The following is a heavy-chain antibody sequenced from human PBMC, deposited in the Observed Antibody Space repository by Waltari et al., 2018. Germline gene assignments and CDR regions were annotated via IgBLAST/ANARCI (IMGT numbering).Heavy chain of an antibody. CDR1: GGSISSSSYY. CDR2: IYYGGST. CDR3: ARDGYYYDSSGYGPSADY. V-gene: IGHV4-39*07. Sequence: QVQLQQWGAGLLKPSETLSLTCTVSGGSISSSSYYWGWIRPPPGQGLEWIGSIYYGGSTYYNPSLKSRVTISVDTSKNQFSLKLSSVTAADTAVYYCARDGYYYDSSGYGPSADYWGQGTLVTVSS. J-gene: IGHJ4*02. D-gene: IGHD3-22*01.